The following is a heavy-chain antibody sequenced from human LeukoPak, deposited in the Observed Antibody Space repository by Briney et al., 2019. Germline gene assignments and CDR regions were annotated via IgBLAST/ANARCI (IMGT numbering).Heavy chain of an antibody. J-gene: IGHJ3*02. V-gene: IGHV4-39*07. CDR3: ARVGVLLWFGESHDAFDI. Sequence: PSETLSLTCTVSGGSSSSSSYYWGWIRQPPGKGLEWIGSIYYSGSTYYNPSLKSRVTISVDTSKNQFSLKLSSVTAADTAVYYCARVGVLLWFGESHDAFDIWGQGTMVTVSS. D-gene: IGHD3-10*01. CDR1: GGSSSSSSYY. CDR2: IYYSGST.